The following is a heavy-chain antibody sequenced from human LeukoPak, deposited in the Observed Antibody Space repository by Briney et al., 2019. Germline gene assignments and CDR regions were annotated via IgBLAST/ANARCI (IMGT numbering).Heavy chain of an antibody. V-gene: IGHV1-2*02. CDR1: GYTFTSYY. CDR3: ARLYYYDSGGYKYNWFDP. CDR2: INPNSGGT. Sequence: GASVKVSCKASGYTFTSYYMHWVRQAPEQGLEWMGWINPNSGGTKYAQKFQGRVIMTRDTSTSTAYMELSRLRSDDTAIYYCARLYYYDSGGYKYNWFDPWGQGTQVTVSS. J-gene: IGHJ5*02. D-gene: IGHD3-22*01.